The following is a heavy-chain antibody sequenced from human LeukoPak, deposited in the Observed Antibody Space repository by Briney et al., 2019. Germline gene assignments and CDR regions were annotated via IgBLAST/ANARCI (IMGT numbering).Heavy chain of an antibody. CDR2: ISYDGSNK. D-gene: IGHD3-22*01. CDR3: ARAASSGYYYSLDY. V-gene: IGHV3-30-3*01. Sequence: GRSLRLSCAASGFTFSSYAMHWVRQAPGKGPEWVAVISYDGSNKYYADSVKGRFTISRDNSKNTLYLQMNSLRAEDTAVYYCARAASSGYYYSLDYWGQGTLVTVSS. J-gene: IGHJ4*02. CDR1: GFTFSSYA.